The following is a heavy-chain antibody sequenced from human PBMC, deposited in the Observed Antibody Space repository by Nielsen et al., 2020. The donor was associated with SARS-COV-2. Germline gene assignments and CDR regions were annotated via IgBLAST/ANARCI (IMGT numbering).Heavy chain of an antibody. CDR2: IIPMFRSG. V-gene: IGHV1-69*13. CDR3: ARSKVLGVIVHFDY. J-gene: IGHJ4*02. Sequence: SVKVSCMASGGSFSNYAISWVRQAPGQGLEWMGGIIPMFRSGNYAQNFQGRVTITADESTSTAYMELSSLRSEDTAMYYCARSKVLGVIVHFDYWGQGTLVTVSS. D-gene: IGHD2-21*01. CDR1: GGSFSNYA.